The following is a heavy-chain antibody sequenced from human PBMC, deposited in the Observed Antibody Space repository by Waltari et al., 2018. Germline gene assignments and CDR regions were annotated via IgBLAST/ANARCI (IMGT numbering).Heavy chain of an antibody. CDR2: IYYTGST. CDR3: ARGGGGDWEWFDP. V-gene: IGHV4-59*01. CDR1: GWSISGFY. Sequence: QVQLPESGPSLLKPSEPLSRMCPVSGWSISGFYWSWVRQPPGKGLDWIGYIYYTGSTNFNPSLKSRVTMSVDTSKNQFSLKLSSVTAADTAFYYCARGGGGDWEWFDPWGQGTLVTVSS. J-gene: IGHJ5*02. D-gene: IGHD2-21*02.